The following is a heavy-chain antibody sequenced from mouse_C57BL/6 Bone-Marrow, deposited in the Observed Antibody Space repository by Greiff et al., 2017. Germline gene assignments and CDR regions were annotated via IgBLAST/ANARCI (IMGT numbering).Heavy chain of an antibody. Sequence: VQLQQSGTVLARPGASVKMSCKTSGYTFTSYWMHWVKQRPGQGLEWIGAIYPGNSDTSYNQKFKGKAKLTAGTSASTAYMELSSLTNEDSAVYYCTRGSSGWAMDYWGQGTSVTVSS. CDR1: GYTFTSYW. V-gene: IGHV1-5*01. J-gene: IGHJ4*01. D-gene: IGHD3-2*02. CDR2: IYPGNSDT. CDR3: TRGSSGWAMDY.